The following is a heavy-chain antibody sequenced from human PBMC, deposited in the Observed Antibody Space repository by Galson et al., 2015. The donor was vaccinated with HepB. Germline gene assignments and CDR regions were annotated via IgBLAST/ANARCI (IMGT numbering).Heavy chain of an antibody. CDR2: IVYDGSDK. D-gene: IGHD5-18*01. CDR3: AGGYSYGNIFDY. Sequence: SLRLSCAASGFTFSDYYMSWIRQAPGKGLEWVAVIVYDGSDKYYADSVKGRFTISRDNSKNTLYLQMNSLRADDTAVCYCAGGYSYGNIFDYWGQGTLVTVSS. CDR1: GFTFSDYY. V-gene: IGHV3-30-3*01. J-gene: IGHJ4*02.